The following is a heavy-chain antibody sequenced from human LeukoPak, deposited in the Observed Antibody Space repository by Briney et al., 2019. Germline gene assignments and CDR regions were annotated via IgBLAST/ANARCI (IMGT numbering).Heavy chain of an antibody. J-gene: IGHJ2*01. V-gene: IGHV1-69*04. CDR3: ARDWGYGAGDFDL. CDR2: IIPIVGIA. CDR1: GGTLIRYP. Sequence: SVKDSCKASGGTLIRYPISWVRPAPAQGREWMGRIIPIVGIANYAQKFQGRVTITADKSTSTAYMELSSLRSEDTAVYYCARDWGYGAGDFDLWGRGTLVTVSS. D-gene: IGHD4-17*01.